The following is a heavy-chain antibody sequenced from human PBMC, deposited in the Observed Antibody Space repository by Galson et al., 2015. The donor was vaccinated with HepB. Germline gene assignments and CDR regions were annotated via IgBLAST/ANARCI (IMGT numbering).Heavy chain of an antibody. CDR3: ARVRGSRKYYYDSSGPTNQYSFDY. V-gene: IGHV1-3*01. D-gene: IGHD3-22*01. Sequence: SVKVSCKASGYTFTSYAMRWVRQAPGQRLEWMGWINAGNGNTKYSQKFQGRVTITRDTSASTAYMELSSLRSEDTAVYYCARVRGSRKYYYDSSGPTNQYSFDYWGQGTLVTVSS. CDR1: GYTFTSYA. CDR2: INAGNGNT. J-gene: IGHJ4*02.